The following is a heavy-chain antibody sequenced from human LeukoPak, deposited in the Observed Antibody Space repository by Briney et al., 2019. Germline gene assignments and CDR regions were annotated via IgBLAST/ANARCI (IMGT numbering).Heavy chain of an antibody. Sequence: PSETLSLTCTVSGGSISSGSYYWSWIRQPAGKGLEWIGRIYTSGSTNYNPSLKSRVTISVDTSKNQFSLKLTSVTAADTAVYYCARFYANEWELPHWGQGTLVTVSS. CDR2: IYTSGST. V-gene: IGHV4-61*02. CDR1: GGSISSGSYY. D-gene: IGHD1-26*01. CDR3: ARFYANEWELPH. J-gene: IGHJ4*02.